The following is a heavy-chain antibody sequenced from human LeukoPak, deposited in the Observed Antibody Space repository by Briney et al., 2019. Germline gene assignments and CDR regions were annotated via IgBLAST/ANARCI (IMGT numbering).Heavy chain of an antibody. D-gene: IGHD1-26*01. CDR3: AREINYSGSYYFDY. J-gene: IGHJ4*02. V-gene: IGHV3-66*01. CDR2: IYSGGST. Sequence: GGSLRLSCAASGFTVSSNYMSWVRQAPGKGLEWVSVIYSGGSTYYADSVEGRFTISRDNSKNTLYLQMNSLRAEDTAVYYCAREINYSGSYYFDYWGQGTLVTVSS. CDR1: GFTVSSNY.